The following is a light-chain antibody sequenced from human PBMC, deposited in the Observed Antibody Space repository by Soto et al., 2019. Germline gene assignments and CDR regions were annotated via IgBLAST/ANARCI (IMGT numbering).Light chain of an antibody. CDR3: HQSDSYPLT. V-gene: IGKV1-5*03. CDR2: KAS. Sequence: IQMTQFPFTLSASVGDRVTITCRASQSISTWLAWYQQKLGKAPKLLISKASSLESGVPSRFSGSGSGTEFTLTISSLQPDDFATYYCHQSDSYPLTFCGGTKFEIK. J-gene: IGKJ4*01. CDR1: QSISTW.